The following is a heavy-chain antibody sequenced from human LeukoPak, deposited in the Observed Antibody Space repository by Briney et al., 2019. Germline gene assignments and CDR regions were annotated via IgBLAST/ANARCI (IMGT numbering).Heavy chain of an antibody. CDR2: INPSGGST. Sequence: ASVKVSCKASGYTFTSYYMRWVRQAPGQGLEWMGIINPSGGSTSYAQKFQGRVTMTRDMSTSTVYMELSSLRSEDTAVYYCARGRSVYYDKSGLDPWGQGTLVTVSS. D-gene: IGHD3-22*01. V-gene: IGHV1-46*01. CDR3: ARGRSVYYDKSGLDP. J-gene: IGHJ5*02. CDR1: GYTFTSYY.